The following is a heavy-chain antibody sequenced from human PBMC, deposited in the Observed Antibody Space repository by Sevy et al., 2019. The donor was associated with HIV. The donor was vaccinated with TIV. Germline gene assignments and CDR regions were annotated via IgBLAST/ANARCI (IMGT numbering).Heavy chain of an antibody. CDR3: ARLTTRPTSDLYGMDV. CDR1: GYTFSDYC. Sequence: ASVKVSCKASGYTFSDYCIHWVRQAPGQGLEWMAWINPNDGVTHYAQRFQGGVTLTRDTSVSTAYMELRGLRYDDTAIYYCARLTTRPTSDLYGMDVWGQGTPVTVSS. CDR2: INPNDGVT. D-gene: IGHD4-17*01. J-gene: IGHJ6*02. V-gene: IGHV1-2*02.